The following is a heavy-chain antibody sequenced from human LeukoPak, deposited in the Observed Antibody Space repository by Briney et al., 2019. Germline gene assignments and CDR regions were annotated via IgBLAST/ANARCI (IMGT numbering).Heavy chain of an antibody. CDR3: ASTMVRGVRVGY. J-gene: IGHJ4*02. CDR2: IYYSGST. CDR1: GGSISSYY. V-gene: IGHV4-59*01. D-gene: IGHD3-10*01. Sequence: SETLSLTCTVSGGSISSYYWSWIRQPPGKGLEWIGYIYYSGSTNYNPSLKSRVTISVDTSKNQFSLKLSSVTAADTAVYYCASTMVRGVRVGYWGQGTLVTVSS.